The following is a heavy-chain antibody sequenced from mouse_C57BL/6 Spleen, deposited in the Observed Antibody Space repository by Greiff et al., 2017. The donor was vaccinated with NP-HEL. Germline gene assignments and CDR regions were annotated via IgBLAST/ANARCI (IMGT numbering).Heavy chain of an antibody. Sequence: VQLQQSGPELVKPGASVKISCKASGYAFSSSWMNWVKQRPGKGLEWIGRIYPGDGDTNYNGKFQGKATLTADKSSSTAYMQLSSLTAEDSAVYFCARDWDLDYWGQGTTLTVSS. CDR3: ARDWDLDY. CDR2: IYPGDGDT. J-gene: IGHJ2*01. V-gene: IGHV1-82*01. D-gene: IGHD4-1*01. CDR1: GYAFSSSW.